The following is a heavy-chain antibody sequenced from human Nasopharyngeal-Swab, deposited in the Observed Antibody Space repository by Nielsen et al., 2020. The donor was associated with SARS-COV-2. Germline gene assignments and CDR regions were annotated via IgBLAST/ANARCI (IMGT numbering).Heavy chain of an antibody. Sequence: GGSLRLSCAASGFSFSTYGMHWVRQRPVKGLEWLTNIWYDGSNKYYADSVKGRFTVSRYNSKNTLFLEMDSLRVEDTAVYYCARGSSVHAFDVWGQGTEVTVSS. CDR3: ARGSSVHAFDV. CDR2: IWYDGSNK. CDR1: GFSFSTYG. V-gene: IGHV3-33*01. D-gene: IGHD3-10*01. J-gene: IGHJ3*01.